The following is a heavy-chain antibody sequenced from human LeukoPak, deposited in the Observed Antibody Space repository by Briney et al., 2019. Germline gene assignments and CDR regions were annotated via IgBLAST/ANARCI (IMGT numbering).Heavy chain of an antibody. D-gene: IGHD3-16*01. V-gene: IGHV4-34*01. CDR2: INHSGST. Sequence: PETLSLTCAVYGGSFSGYYWSWIRQPPGKGLEWIGEINHSGSTNYNPSLKSRVTISVDTSKNQFSLNLTSVTAADTAVYYCARFTPQGYGWGGYNRFDPWGQGTLVTVSS. CDR3: ARFTPQGYGWGGYNRFDP. CDR1: GGSFSGYY. J-gene: IGHJ5*02.